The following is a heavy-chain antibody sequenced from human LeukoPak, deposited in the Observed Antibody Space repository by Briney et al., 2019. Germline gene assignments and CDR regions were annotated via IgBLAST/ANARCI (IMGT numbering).Heavy chain of an antibody. CDR2: IIPIFGTA. CDR1: GGTFSSYA. D-gene: IGHD4-11*01. V-gene: IGHV1-69*05. CDR3: ARWNYSNYGTFYYYYYMDV. J-gene: IGHJ6*03. Sequence: SVKVSCKASGGTFSSYAISWVRQAPGQGLEWMGGIIPIFGTANYAQKFQGRVTITTDESTSTAYMELSSLRSEDAAVYYCARWNYSNYGTFYYYYYMDVWGKGTTVTVSS.